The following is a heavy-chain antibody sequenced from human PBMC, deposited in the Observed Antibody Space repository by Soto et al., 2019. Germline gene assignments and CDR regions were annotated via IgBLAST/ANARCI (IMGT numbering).Heavy chain of an antibody. J-gene: IGHJ3*02. CDR3: ARPYELDYDILTGYYRAFDI. CDR1: GYSFTSYW. V-gene: IGHV5-51*01. Sequence: GESLKISCKGSGYSFTSYWIGWVRQMPGKGLEWMGIIYPGDSDTRYSPSFQGQVTISADKSISTAYLQWSSLKASDTAMYYCARPYELDYDILTGYYRAFDIWGQGTMVTVSS. CDR2: IYPGDSDT. D-gene: IGHD3-9*01.